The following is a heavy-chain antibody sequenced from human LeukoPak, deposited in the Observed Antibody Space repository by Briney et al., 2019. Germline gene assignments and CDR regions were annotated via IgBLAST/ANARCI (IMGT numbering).Heavy chain of an antibody. J-gene: IGHJ6*03. V-gene: IGHV4-4*07. CDR3: SRGGADQPDRSHYYQFMDG. CDR1: GDSMSNFY. CDR2: IYTNGVT. Sequence: SETLSLTCTVSGDSMSNFYWSWIRQPAGKGLEWIGRIYTNGVTDYISSLKSRVTVSSDTSRNQFSLKLSSATAADTAVYYCSRGGADQPDRSHYYQFMDGWGKATTVTVSS. D-gene: IGHD1-26*01.